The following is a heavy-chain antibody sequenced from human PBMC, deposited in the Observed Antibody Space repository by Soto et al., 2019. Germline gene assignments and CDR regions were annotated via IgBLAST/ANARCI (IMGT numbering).Heavy chain of an antibody. CDR2: ISAYNGNT. D-gene: IGHD6-13*01. J-gene: IGHJ5*01. CDR3: ARDRGIAAAGGLNWFDP. CDR1: GYTFTSYG. Sequence: GASVKVSCKASGYTFTSYGISCVRQAPGQGLEWMGWISAYNGNTNYAQKLQGRVTMTTDTSTSTAYMELRSLRSDDTAVYYCARDRGIAAAGGLNWFDPWGQGTTVTVSS. V-gene: IGHV1-18*01.